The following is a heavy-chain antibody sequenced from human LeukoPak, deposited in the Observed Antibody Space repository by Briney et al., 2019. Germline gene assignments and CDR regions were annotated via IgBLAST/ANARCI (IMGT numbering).Heavy chain of an antibody. Sequence: GASVKVSRKGSGYTLTRYGISWGRQAPGQRLEWVGWISAYNGNTNYAQKLQGRVTMTTDTSTSTAYMELRSLRSDDTAVYYCARDSVSYDSSGYDYWGQGTLVTVSS. V-gene: IGHV1-18*01. CDR3: ARDSVSYDSSGYDY. J-gene: IGHJ4*02. CDR1: GYTLTRYG. D-gene: IGHD3-22*01. CDR2: ISAYNGNT.